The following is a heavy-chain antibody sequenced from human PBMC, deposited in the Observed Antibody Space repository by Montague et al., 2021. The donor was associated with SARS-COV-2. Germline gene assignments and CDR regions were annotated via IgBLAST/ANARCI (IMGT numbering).Heavy chain of an antibody. D-gene: IGHD3-3*01. V-gene: IGHV4-59*02. J-gene: IGHJ5*01. CDR2: ISHSGIT. CDR1: GYSVTSSY. Sequence: SETLSLTCTVSGYSVTSSYWSWIRQPPGKGLQWIGFISHSGITNXXSFFKSRVAISVNTSKNHFSLKLSSATAADTAVYYRARLSIGGPLIRWFDSWGQGTLVTVSS. CDR3: ARLSIGGPLIRWFDS.